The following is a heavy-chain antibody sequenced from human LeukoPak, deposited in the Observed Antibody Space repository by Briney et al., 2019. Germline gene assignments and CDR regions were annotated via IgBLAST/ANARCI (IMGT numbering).Heavy chain of an antibody. J-gene: IGHJ4*02. D-gene: IGHD3-22*01. Sequence: GGSLRLSCAASGFTFSSYAMSWVRQAPGKGLEWVSAISGSGGSTYYADSVKGRFTISRDNSKNTLYLQMNSLRAEDTAVYYCAKDHYYGSSGYLDYWGQGTLVTVSS. CDR2: ISGSGGST. V-gene: IGHV3-23*01. CDR3: AKDHYYGSSGYLDY. CDR1: GFTFSSYA.